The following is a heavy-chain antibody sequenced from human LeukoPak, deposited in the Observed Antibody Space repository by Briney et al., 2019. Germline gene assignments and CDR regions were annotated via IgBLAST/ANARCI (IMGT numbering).Heavy chain of an antibody. J-gene: IGHJ4*02. CDR2: INPNSGGT. Sequence: ASVKVSCKASGYTFTGYYMHWVRQAPGQGLEWMGWINPNSGGTNYAQKFQGWVTMTRDTSISTAYMELRSLRSDDTAVYYCARGTVLNPFDYWGQGTLVTVSS. D-gene: IGHD1-1*01. V-gene: IGHV1-2*04. CDR1: GYTFTGYY. CDR3: ARGTVLNPFDY.